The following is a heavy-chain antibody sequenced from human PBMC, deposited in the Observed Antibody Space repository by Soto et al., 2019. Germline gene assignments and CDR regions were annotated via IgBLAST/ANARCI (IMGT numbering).Heavy chain of an antibody. Sequence: QLQLQESSPGLVKPSETLSLACTVAGGFISSSSSYWGWIRQSPGKGLEWIANIHSGGTTYYNSSLKRRVIISVDTSKDQFSLWVSSVTAADTAVYYCARLLTPAFGRDYFDHWGQGTLVIVSS. J-gene: IGHJ4*02. CDR2: IHSGGTT. CDR1: GGFISSSSSY. V-gene: IGHV4-39*01. CDR3: ARLLTPAFGRDYFDH. D-gene: IGHD3-10*01.